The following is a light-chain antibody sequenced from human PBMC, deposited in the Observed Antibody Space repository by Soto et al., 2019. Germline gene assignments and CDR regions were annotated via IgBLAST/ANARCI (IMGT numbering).Light chain of an antibody. CDR3: SSYTSSSTL. CDR2: EVS. V-gene: IGLV2-14*01. Sequence: QSALAQPATVSGSPGQSITISCTGTSSDVGSYNYVSWYQQHPGKAPKLMIYEVSDRPSGISSRFSGSKSGNTASLTISGLQTEDEADYYCSSYTSSSTLFXTGTNVTVL. J-gene: IGLJ1*01. CDR1: SSDVGSYNY.